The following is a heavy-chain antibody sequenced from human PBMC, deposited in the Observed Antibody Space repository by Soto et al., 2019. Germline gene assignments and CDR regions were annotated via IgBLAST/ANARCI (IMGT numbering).Heavy chain of an antibody. J-gene: IGHJ4*02. CDR1: GHSFSTYG. Sequence: QVLLLQSGAEVKKPGAAVKVSCKASGHSFSTYGVSWVRQAPGQGLEWMGWLNTGDGNTAYAPKLQSRITLATDTSTTTAYMELRTLRSDDTAIYYCARGENYVSARDGVDHWGQGNLVTVSS. CDR3: ARGENYVSARDGVDH. D-gene: IGHD3-10*02. V-gene: IGHV1-18*04. CDR2: LNTGDGNT.